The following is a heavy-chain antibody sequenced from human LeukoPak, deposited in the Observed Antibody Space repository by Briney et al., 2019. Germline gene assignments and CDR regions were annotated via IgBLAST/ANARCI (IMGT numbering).Heavy chain of an antibody. J-gene: IGHJ4*02. D-gene: IGHD3-9*01. CDR2: INHSGST. V-gene: IGHV4-34*01. CDR1: GGSFSGYY. CDR3: ARGVEGDILN. Sequence: PSETLSLTCAVYGGSFSGYYWSWIRQPPGKGLEWIGEINHSGSTNYNPSLKSRVTISVDTSKNQFSLKLSSVTAADTAVYYCARGVEGDILNWGQGTLVTVS.